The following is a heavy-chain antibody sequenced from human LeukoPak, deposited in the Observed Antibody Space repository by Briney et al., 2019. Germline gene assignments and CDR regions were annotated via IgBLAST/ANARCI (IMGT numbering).Heavy chain of an antibody. Sequence: GESLKISCRGSGYTFTTHWVGWVRQMPGKGLEWMGLIYPGDSDTRYSPSFQGQVTISADKSINTAYLQWSRLKASDTAMYYCATSSRPYGSGTYSYDYWGQGTLATVSS. CDR3: ATSSRPYGSGTYSYDY. D-gene: IGHD3-10*01. CDR2: IYPGDSDT. CDR1: GYTFTTHW. J-gene: IGHJ4*02. V-gene: IGHV5-51*01.